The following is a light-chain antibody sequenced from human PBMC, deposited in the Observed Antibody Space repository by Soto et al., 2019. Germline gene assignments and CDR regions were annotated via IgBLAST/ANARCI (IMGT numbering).Light chain of an antibody. CDR3: SSYTSSSTPYF. CDR1: SSDVGGYNY. V-gene: IGLV2-14*01. Sequence: QSALTQPASVSGSPGQSITISCTGTSSDVGGYNYVSWYQQHPGKAPKLMIYEVSNRPSRVSNRFSGSKSGNTACLTTSGLQAEDEADYYCSSYTSSSTPYFFGTGTKVTVL. J-gene: IGLJ1*01. CDR2: EVS.